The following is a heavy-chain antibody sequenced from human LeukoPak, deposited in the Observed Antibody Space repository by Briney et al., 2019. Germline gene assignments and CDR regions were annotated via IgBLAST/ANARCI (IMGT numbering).Heavy chain of an antibody. CDR1: GYTFTSYG. D-gene: IGHD3-22*01. Sequence: SVKVSCKASGYTFTSYGISWVRQAPGQGLEWMGGIIPIFGTANYAQKFQGRVTITADESTSTAYMGLSSLRSEDTAVYYCARDPNPNYYDSSGYVYWGQGTLVTVSS. CDR2: IIPIFGTA. V-gene: IGHV1-69*13. J-gene: IGHJ4*02. CDR3: ARDPNPNYYDSSGYVY.